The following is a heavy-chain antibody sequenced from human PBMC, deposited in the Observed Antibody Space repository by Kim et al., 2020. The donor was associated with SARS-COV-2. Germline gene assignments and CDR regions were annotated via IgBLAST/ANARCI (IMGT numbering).Heavy chain of an antibody. V-gene: IGHV7-4-1*02. CDR1: GYSLNSSA. CDR2: INTKTGNP. CDR3: AGDHPPTLDWKGDYYYYYALDV. D-gene: IGHD3-9*01. J-gene: IGHJ6*02. Sequence: ASVKVSCKASGYSLNSSALNWVRQAPGQGLEWMGWINTKTGNPTYAQGFTGRFFFPLDKSVATAYLQINGLKSEDTAVYYCAGDHPPTLDWKGDYYYYYALDVWGQGTAVTVSS.